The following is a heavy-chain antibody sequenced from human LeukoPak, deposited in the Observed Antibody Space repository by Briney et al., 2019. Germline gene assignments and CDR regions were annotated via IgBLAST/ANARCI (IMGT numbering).Heavy chain of an antibody. V-gene: IGHV3-66*01. CDR2: FYTDGNT. Sequence: PGGSLRLSCAASGFTVSTNYMNWVRQAPGKGLEWVSVFYTDGNTYYADSVKGRFTISRDNSKNTLYLQMSSLRAEDTAVYYCVKGRITMVRGVFDYWGQGTLVTVSS. J-gene: IGHJ4*02. CDR1: GFTVSTNY. CDR3: VKGRITMVRGVFDY. D-gene: IGHD3-10*01.